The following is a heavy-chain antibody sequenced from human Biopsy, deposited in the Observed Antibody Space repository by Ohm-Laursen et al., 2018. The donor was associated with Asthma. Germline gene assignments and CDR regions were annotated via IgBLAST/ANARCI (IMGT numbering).Heavy chain of an antibody. V-gene: IGHV1-3*01. CDR1: GYTFIHFA. Sequence: GASVKVSCKASGYTFIHFAIHWVRQAPGQRLEWMGWINAGDGNTKYSQKFQGRVTITRDTSASTAYMDLRSLRSEDTAMYYWARTYYDFLTGQVNDAFAMWGQGTMVTVSS. CDR2: INAGDGNT. CDR3: ARTYYDFLTGQVNDAFAM. D-gene: IGHD3-9*01. J-gene: IGHJ3*02.